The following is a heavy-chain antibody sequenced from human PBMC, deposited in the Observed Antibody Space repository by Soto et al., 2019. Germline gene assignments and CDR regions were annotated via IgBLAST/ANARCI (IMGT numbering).Heavy chain of an antibody. J-gene: IGHJ6*02. CDR2: INTGNGNT. CDR1: GYNFTMYA. D-gene: IGHD2-21*01. V-gene: IGHV1-3*04. Sequence: QVQLVQSGAEVKKPGASVKVSCKASGYNFTMYAMIWVRQAPGQRPEWMGWINTGNGNTTYSPKLQGGDIITRDTSASTAYMELSSLKSEDTAVYYCARGERLYYAYYGMDVWGQESTFTVSS. CDR3: ARGERLYYAYYGMDV.